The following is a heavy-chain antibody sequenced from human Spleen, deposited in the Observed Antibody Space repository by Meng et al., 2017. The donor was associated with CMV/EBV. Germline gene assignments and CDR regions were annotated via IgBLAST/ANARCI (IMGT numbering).Heavy chain of an antibody. J-gene: IGHJ4*02. V-gene: IGHV1-69*05. Sequence: TFSGDAISWVRQAPGQGLGWMGGIIPIFGTANYAQKFQGRVTITTDESTSTAYMELSSLRSEDTAVYYCARGTAGGYYDSSGYYFDYWGQGTLVTVSS. D-gene: IGHD3-22*01. CDR3: ARGTAGGYYDSSGYYFDY. CDR1: TFSGDA. CDR2: IIPIFGTA.